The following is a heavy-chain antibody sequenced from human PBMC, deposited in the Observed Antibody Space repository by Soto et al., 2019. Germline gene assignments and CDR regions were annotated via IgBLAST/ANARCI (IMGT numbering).Heavy chain of an antibody. V-gene: IGHV1-3*01. Sequence: ASVKVSCKASGYTFTSYAMHWVRQAPGQRLEWMGWINAGNGNTKYSLKFQGRVTITRDTSASTAYMELSSLRSEDTAVYYCAREYYDILTGYSHDAFDIWGQGTMVTVSS. CDR3: AREYYDILTGYSHDAFDI. D-gene: IGHD3-9*01. J-gene: IGHJ3*02. CDR2: INAGNGNT. CDR1: GYTFTSYA.